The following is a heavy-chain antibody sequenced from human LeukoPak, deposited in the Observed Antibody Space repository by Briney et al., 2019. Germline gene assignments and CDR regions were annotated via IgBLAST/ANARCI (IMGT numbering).Heavy chain of an antibody. V-gene: IGHV3-21*01. CDR1: GFTFSTST. CDR3: AREVDY. Sequence: GESLRLSCAASGFTFSTSTMNWVRQAPGKGLEWVSSISSSSDYIYYADSVKGRFTISRDNAKNSLYLQMNSLRAEDTAVYYCAREVDYWGQGTLVTVSS. CDR2: ISSSSDYI. J-gene: IGHJ4*02.